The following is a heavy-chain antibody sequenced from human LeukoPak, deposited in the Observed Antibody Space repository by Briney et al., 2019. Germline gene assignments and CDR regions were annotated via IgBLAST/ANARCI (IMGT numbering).Heavy chain of an antibody. CDR1: GFTFSSYD. J-gene: IGHJ4*02. D-gene: IGHD6-19*01. V-gene: IGHV3-13*01. CDR2: IGTAGDT. CDR3: ARGLPYSSGWYDY. Sequence: LSGGSLRLSCAASGFTFSSYDMHWVRQATGKGREWVSAIGTAGDTYYPGSVKGRFTISRENAKNALYLQMNSLRAGDTAVYYCARGLPYSSGWYDYWGQGTLVTVSS.